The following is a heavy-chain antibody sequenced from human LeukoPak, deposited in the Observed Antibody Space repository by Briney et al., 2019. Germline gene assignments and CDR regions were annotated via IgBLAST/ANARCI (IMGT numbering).Heavy chain of an antibody. J-gene: IGHJ4*02. D-gene: IGHD3-22*01. CDR1: GYTFTSCD. CDR2: MNPNSGNT. Sequence: GASVKVSCKASGYTFTSCDINWVRQATGQGLEWMGWMNPNSGNTGYAQKFQGRVTMTRNTSISTAYMELSSLRSEDTAVYYCARDSYYYDSSGYYYVIDYWGREPWSPSPQ. V-gene: IGHV1-8*01. CDR3: ARDSYYYDSSGYYYVIDY.